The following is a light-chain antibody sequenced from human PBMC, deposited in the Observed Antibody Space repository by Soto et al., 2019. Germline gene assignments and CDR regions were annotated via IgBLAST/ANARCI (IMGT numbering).Light chain of an antibody. V-gene: IGLV2-8*01. CDR3: SSYSGTNSNVI. J-gene: IGLJ2*01. CDR2: EVS. CDR1: YSDIGDYNY. Sequence: QSVLTQPPSASGSPGQSVTISCAGSYSDIGDYNYVSWYQQHPGKVPNLIISEVSKRPSGVPDRFSGSKSGYTASLTVSDLQPADEAVYYCSSYSGTNSNVIFGGGTKMTVL.